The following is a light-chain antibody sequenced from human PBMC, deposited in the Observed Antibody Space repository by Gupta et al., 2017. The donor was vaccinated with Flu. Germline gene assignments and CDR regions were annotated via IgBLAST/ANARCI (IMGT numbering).Light chain of an antibody. V-gene: IGKV2-28*01. CDR3: KQALQSPVT. Sequence: VTPVEPASSSCTTLPCRLHLNEYNYLAWYLQKPGQSPQLLIYLGSNRASGIPDRFSGSGSGTDFTLNISRVEAEDVGVYYCKQALQSPVTFGQGTKLEIK. CDR1: PCRLHLNEYNY. CDR2: LGS. J-gene: IGKJ2*01.